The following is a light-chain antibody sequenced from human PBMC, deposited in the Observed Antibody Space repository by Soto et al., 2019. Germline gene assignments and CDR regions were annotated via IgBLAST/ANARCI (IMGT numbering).Light chain of an antibody. CDR2: DNN. CDR3: GTWDSRLSSVV. J-gene: IGLJ2*01. CDR1: SSNIGNNY. V-gene: IGLV1-51*01. Sequence: QSVLTQPPSVSAAPGQKVTISCSGSSSNIGNNYVSWYQQLPGTAPKLLIYDNNKRPSGIPDRFSGSKSGTSATLGITGLPTWDEADYYCGTWDSRLSSVVFGGGTKLTVL.